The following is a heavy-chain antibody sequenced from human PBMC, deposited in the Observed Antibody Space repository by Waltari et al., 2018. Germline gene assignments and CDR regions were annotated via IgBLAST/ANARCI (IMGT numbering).Heavy chain of an antibody. CDR2: IIPIFGTA. CDR3: ASDPDCSSTSCYYGY. Sequence: QVQLVQSGAEVKKPGSSVKVSCKASGGTFSSYSISWVRQAPGQGLEWMGGIIPIFGTANYAQKFQGRVTITTDESTSTAYMELSSLRAEDTAVYYCASDPDCSSTSCYYGYWGQGTLVTVSS. CDR1: GGTFSSYS. J-gene: IGHJ4*02. D-gene: IGHD2-2*01. V-gene: IGHV1-69*05.